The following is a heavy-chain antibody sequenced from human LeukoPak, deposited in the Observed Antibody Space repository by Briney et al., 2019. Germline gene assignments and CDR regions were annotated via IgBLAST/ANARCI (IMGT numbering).Heavy chain of an antibody. CDR1: GFTFSIYS. V-gene: IGHV3-21*01. CDR2: ISSSSSYI. J-gene: IGHJ5*02. CDR3: ARGDIVVVPAAPGFDP. Sequence: GGSLRLSCAASGFTFSIYSMNWVRQAPGKGLEWVSSISSSSSYIYYADSVKGRFTISRDNAKNSLYLQMNSLRAEDTAVYYCARGDIVVVPAAPGFDPWGQGTQVTVSS. D-gene: IGHD2-2*01.